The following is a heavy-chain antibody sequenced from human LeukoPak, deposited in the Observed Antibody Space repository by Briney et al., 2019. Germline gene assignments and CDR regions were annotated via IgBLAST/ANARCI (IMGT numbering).Heavy chain of an antibody. CDR3: ARGAYSSSENDY. CDR2: ISSSSSSI. V-gene: IGHV3-48*01. D-gene: IGHD6-6*01. J-gene: IGHJ4*02. Sequence: PGGSLRLSCAASGFTFSRYSMNWVRQAPGKGLKCVSYISSSSSSIYYADSVKGRFTISRDNVKNSLYLQMNSLRAEDTAVYYCARGAYSSSENDYWGQGTLVTVSS. CDR1: GFTFSRYS.